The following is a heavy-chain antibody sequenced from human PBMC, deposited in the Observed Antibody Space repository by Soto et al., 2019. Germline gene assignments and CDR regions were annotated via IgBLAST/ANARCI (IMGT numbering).Heavy chain of an antibody. Sequence: PGGSLRLSCVASGFTFSDYNMNWLRHTPGKGLEWVSSIASRSNYIYYADSLKGRFTVSRDNARNSLYLQVDNLRAEDTAVYYCARNRRIAVEMDVWGQGTTVTVSS. D-gene: IGHD2-21*01. CDR1: GFTFSDYN. J-gene: IGHJ6*02. CDR2: IASRSNYI. V-gene: IGHV3-21*01. CDR3: ARNRRIAVEMDV.